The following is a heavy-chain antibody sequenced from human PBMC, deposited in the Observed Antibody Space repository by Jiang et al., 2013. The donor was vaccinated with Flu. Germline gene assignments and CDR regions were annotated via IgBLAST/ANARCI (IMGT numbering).Heavy chain of an antibody. D-gene: IGHD3-16*01. CDR1: NGFINSYY. V-gene: IGHV4-59*01. J-gene: IGHJ4*02. Sequence: PGLVKPSETLSLTCTVSNGFINSYYWSWIRQPPGKGLEWIGYIYYSGSTNYNPSLKSRVTISVDTSKNQFSLKLSSVTAADTAVYYCAKGLWGYFDYWGQGTLVTVSS. CDR3: AKGLWGYFDY. CDR2: IYYSGST.